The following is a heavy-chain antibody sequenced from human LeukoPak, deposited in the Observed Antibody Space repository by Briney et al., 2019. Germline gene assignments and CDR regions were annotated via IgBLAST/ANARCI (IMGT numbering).Heavy chain of an antibody. V-gene: IGHV4-30-2*01. CDR3: AGLHDSSGYYPEYNGMDV. CDR2: IYHSGST. CDR1: GFTFSDYY. J-gene: IGHJ6*02. D-gene: IGHD3-22*01. Sequence: LRLSCAASGFTFSDYYMSWIRQPPGKGLEWIGYIYHSGSTYYNPSLKSRVTISVDRSKNHFSLRLSSVTAADTAVYYCAGLHDSSGYYPEYNGMDVWGQGTTVTVSS.